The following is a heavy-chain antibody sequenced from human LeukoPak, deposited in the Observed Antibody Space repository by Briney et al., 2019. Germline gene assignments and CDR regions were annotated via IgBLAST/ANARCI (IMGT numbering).Heavy chain of an antibody. CDR2: ICGSGGCT. V-gene: IGHV3-23*01. Sequence: GGSLRLSCAASGFTFNTYAIYWVRQAPGKGLEWVSGICGSGGCTYYAVPVKGRFTISRDNSRNTVYLQINSLRAEDTAVYYCGKTTVGYSSGQKPAWPVDYWGQGTLVTVSS. CDR3: GKTTVGYSSGQKPAWPVDY. CDR1: GFTFNTYA. D-gene: IGHD5-18*01. J-gene: IGHJ4*02.